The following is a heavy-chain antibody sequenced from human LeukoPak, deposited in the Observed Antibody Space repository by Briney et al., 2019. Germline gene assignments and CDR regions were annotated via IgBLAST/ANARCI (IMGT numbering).Heavy chain of an antibody. J-gene: IGHJ6*02. CDR1: GFTFSSYG. CDR2: IWYDGSNK. CDR3: ARDLSYYYDSSGYPYGMDV. V-gene: IGHV3-33*01. D-gene: IGHD3-22*01. Sequence: GGSLRLSCAASGFTFSSYGMHWVRQAPGKGLEWVAVIWYDGSNKYYAVSVKGRFTISRDNSKNTLYLQMNSLRAEDTAVYYCARDLSYYYDSSGYPYGMDVWGQGTTVTVSS.